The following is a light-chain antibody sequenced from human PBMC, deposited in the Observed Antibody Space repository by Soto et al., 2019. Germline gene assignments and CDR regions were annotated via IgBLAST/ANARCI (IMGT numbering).Light chain of an antibody. CDR3: SSYTGSSTKL. CDR2: DVS. V-gene: IGLV2-14*03. Sequence: QSALTQPASVSGSPGQSITISCTGTSSDVGGYNYVSWYQQHPGKAPKLMIYDVSSRPSGVSNRFSGSTSGNTASLTISGLQPEDEADYYCSSYTGSSTKLFGGGTKLTVL. CDR1: SSDVGGYNY. J-gene: IGLJ2*01.